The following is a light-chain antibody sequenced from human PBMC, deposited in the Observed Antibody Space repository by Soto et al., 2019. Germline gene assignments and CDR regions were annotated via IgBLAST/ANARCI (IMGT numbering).Light chain of an antibody. CDR3: QQRSNWLLT. CDR2: DAS. CDR1: QSVSSY. J-gene: IGKJ4*01. V-gene: IGKV3-11*01. Sequence: EIVLTQSPATLSLSPGERATLSCRASQSVSSYLAWYQQKPGQAPRLLIYDASNRATGIPARFSGSGSGTEFTLPISSLEPEDFAVYYCQQRSNWLLTFGGGTKVEIK.